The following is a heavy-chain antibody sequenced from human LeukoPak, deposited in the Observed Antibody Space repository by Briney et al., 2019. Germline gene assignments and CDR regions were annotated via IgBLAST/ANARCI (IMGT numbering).Heavy chain of an antibody. CDR1: GFTFSRYD. D-gene: IGHD3-16*01. Sequence: GGSLRLSCAASGFTFSRYDMLWVRQATGKGLEWISSIGTGGNTYYIGSVKGRFTISRENAKSSLYLQMNSLRAGDTAVYYCVRGGEIGFDSWGQGTLVTVSS. CDR3: VRGGEIGFDS. CDR2: IGTGGNT. V-gene: IGHV3-13*04. J-gene: IGHJ5*01.